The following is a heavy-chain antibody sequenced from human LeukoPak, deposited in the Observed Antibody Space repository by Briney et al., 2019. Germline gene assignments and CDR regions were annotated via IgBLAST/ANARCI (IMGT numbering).Heavy chain of an antibody. CDR1: GFTFSSYA. D-gene: IGHD3-10*01. V-gene: IGHV3-23*01. Sequence: GGSLRLSCAASGFTFSSYAMSWVRQTPGQGLEWVSAINGNGVGTFYAGSVVGRFTISRDNSKNTLYLQMSSLRVEDTAVYYFAMGLWFGEYLFDYRGQGTLVTVSS. J-gene: IGHJ4*02. CDR3: AMGLWFGEYLFDY. CDR2: INGNGVGT.